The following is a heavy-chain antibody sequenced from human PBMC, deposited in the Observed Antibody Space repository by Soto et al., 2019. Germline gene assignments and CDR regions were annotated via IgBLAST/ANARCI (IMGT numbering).Heavy chain of an antibody. V-gene: IGHV4-34*01. CDR3: ARVLYSSIPPGYFQH. Sequence: SETLSLTCAVYGGSFSGYYWSWIRQPPGKGLEWIGEISHSGSTNYNPSFKRRGTISVDTSKNQFSLKLSSVTAADTAVYYCARVLYSSIPPGYFQHWGKGTLVTVSS. J-gene: IGHJ1*01. CDR1: GGSFSGYY. D-gene: IGHD6-13*01. CDR2: ISHSGST.